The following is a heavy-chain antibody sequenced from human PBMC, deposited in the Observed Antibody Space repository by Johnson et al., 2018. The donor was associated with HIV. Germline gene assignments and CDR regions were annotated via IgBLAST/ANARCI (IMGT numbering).Heavy chain of an antibody. J-gene: IGHJ3*02. Sequence: QVQLVESGGGVAQPGGSLRLSCAASGFTFSDYYMSWIRQAPGKGLEWVSYISSSGSTIYYADSVKGRFTISRDNAKNSLYLQMNSLRAEDTAVYYWARGSWAAPNPFDIWGQGTMVTVSS. V-gene: IGHV3-11*04. CDR3: ARGSWAAPNPFDI. CDR2: ISSSGSTI. CDR1: GFTFSDYY. D-gene: IGHD6-13*01.